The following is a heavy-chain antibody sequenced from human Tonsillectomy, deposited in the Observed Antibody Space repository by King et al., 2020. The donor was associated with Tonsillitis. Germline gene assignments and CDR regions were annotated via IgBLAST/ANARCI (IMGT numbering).Heavy chain of an antibody. D-gene: IGHD4-17*01. CDR3: AKSSAEMTTVTRGWFDP. Sequence: VQLVESGGGLVQPGGSLRLSWVASGFTFSSYAMSWVRQAPGKGLEWVSVISGNGGSTYYADSVKGRFTISRDMSKNTLLLQMNSLRVEDTAVYYCAKSSAEMTTVTRGWFDPWGQGTLVTVSS. CDR2: ISGNGGST. J-gene: IGHJ5*02. CDR1: GFTFSSYA. V-gene: IGHV3-23*04.